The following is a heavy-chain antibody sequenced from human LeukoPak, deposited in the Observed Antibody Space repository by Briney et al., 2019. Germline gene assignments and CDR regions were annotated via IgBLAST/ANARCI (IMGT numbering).Heavy chain of an antibody. CDR1: GGSFSSYV. D-gene: IGHD4-23*01. V-gene: IGHV1-69*06. CDR3: ARVGDYGANSAMVMTP. Sequence: SVKVSCKASGGSFSSYVFTWMRQAPGQGLEWMGGIVPIFGRANYAQKFQGRVTITADKSTNTVYMEVSRLTSEDTAVYYCARVGDYGANSAMVMTPWGQGTLVTVSS. CDR2: IVPIFGRA. J-gene: IGHJ4*02.